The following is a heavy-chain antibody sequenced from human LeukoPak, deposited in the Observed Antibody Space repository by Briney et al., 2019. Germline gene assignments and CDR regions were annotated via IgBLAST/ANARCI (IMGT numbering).Heavy chain of an antibody. CDR3: VREYVLRSIDY. Sequence: GGSLRLSCVASGFTFGTYWMHWVRQAPGKGLVWVSRINGDGSSTSYADSVKGRFTISRDNAKNTLYLQMNSLRAEDTAVYYCVREYVLRSIDYWGQGTLVTVSS. V-gene: IGHV3-74*01. J-gene: IGHJ4*02. CDR1: GFTFGTYW. CDR2: INGDGSST. D-gene: IGHD3-3*01.